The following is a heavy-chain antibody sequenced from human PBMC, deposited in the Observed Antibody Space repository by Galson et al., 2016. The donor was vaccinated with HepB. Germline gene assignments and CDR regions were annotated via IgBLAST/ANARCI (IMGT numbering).Heavy chain of an antibody. D-gene: IGHD6-19*01. Sequence: ETLSLTCAVSGGFMSSSDWWSWVRQSPGKGLEWIGEVYQSGNTNYSPSLQSRVTMSIDMSKNEFSLGRRSVTAADTAVYYCAGAEKYSSGWYGFIDYWGQGTLVSVSS. CDR2: VYQSGNT. CDR3: AGAEKYSSGWYGFIDY. CDR1: GGFMSSSDW. V-gene: IGHV4-4*02. J-gene: IGHJ4*02.